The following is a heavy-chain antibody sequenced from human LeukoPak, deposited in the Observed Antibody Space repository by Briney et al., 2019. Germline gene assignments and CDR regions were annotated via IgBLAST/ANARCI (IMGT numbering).Heavy chain of an antibody. CDR1: GFTFSSYE. J-gene: IGHJ6*02. CDR3: ARVAVAGFYYYYGMDV. Sequence: PGGSLRLSCAASGFTFSSYEMNWVRRAPGKGLEWVSYISSSGSTIYYADSVKGRFTISRDNAKNSLYLQMNSLRAEDAAVYYCARVAVAGFYYYYGMDVWGQGTTVTVSS. V-gene: IGHV3-48*03. D-gene: IGHD6-19*01. CDR2: ISSSGSTI.